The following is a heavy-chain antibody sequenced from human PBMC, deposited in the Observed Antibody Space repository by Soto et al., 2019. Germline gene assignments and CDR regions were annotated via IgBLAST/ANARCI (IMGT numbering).Heavy chain of an antibody. CDR3: ARAGCHFALDV. Sequence: QVPLLESGGGVVQPGRSLRLSCAASAFTFSDFAMHWVRQAPGKGLEWMAVMSSDGTTIYYAGSVKGRFTISRDNLQSTLYRQMNSLRPDDTAVYYSARAGCHFALDVWGLGTTVTVS. D-gene: IGHD3-9*01. J-gene: IGHJ6*02. V-gene: IGHV3-30-3*01. CDR1: AFTFSDFA. CDR2: MSSDGTTI.